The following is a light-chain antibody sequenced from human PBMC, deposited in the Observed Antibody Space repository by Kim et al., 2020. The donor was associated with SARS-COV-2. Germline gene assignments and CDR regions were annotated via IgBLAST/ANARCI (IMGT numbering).Light chain of an antibody. CDR1: QSVSSSY. CDR2: GAS. J-gene: IGKJ2*01. Sequence: DIVLTQSPGTLSLSPGERATLSCRASQSVSSSYLAWYQQKPGQAPRLVMYGASIRATGIPDRCSGSGSGTDFTLTISRLEPEDFAVYYCQQYGRSPYTFGQGTNLEI. V-gene: IGKV3-20*01. CDR3: QQYGRSPYT.